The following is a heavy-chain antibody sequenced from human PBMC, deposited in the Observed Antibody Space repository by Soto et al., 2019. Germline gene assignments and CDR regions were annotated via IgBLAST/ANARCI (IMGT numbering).Heavy chain of an antibody. CDR1: GFKFSDDG. D-gene: IGHD3-16*01. CDR2: VLYDGSKK. Sequence: QVHLVESGGGVVQPGTSLRLSCRASGFKFSDDGMDWVRQAPGKGLEWVSRVLYDGSKKYYADSVMGRFTISRDNPSNTLYLQMDSLRAKDTRGYYCLKELALMGDYWGQGAPGTFSS. CDR3: LKELALMGDY. J-gene: IGHJ4*02. V-gene: IGHV3-30*18.